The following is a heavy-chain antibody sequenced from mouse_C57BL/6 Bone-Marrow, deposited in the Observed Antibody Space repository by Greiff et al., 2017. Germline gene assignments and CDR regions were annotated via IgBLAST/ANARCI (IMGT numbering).Heavy chain of an antibody. V-gene: IGHV2-5*01. CDR3: AKKDGDYEGAMDY. CDR2: IWRGGST. CDR1: GFSLTSYG. Sequence: QVQLQQSGPGLVQPSQSLSITCTVSGFSLTSYGVHWVRQSSGKGLEWLGVIWRGGSTDYNAAFMSRLCITTDNSKSQVFIHMNYLQAADTAIYYCAKKDGDYEGAMDYWGQGTSVTVSS. J-gene: IGHJ4*01. D-gene: IGHD1-1*01.